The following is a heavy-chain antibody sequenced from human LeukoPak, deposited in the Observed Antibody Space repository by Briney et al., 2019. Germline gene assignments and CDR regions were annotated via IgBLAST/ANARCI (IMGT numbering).Heavy chain of an antibody. CDR1: GYIFTNYY. CDR3: ATLNYYDSSGYPFDY. D-gene: IGHD3-22*01. Sequence: ASVKVSCKASGYIFTNYYMHWVRQAPGQGLEWMGMINPSGGSTRYAQKFQGRVTMTRDTSTNTVYMELSSLRSEDTAVYYCATLNYYDSSGYPFDYWGQGTLVTVSS. V-gene: IGHV1-46*01. J-gene: IGHJ4*02. CDR2: INPSGGST.